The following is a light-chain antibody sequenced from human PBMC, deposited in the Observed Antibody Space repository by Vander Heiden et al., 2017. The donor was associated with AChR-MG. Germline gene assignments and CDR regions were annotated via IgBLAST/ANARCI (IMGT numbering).Light chain of an antibody. V-gene: IGKV3-20*01. CDR3: QQYGSSYT. CDR2: GAS. CDR1: QSVSSSY. J-gene: IGKJ2*01. Sequence: ELVLTQSPATLSLSPGQRATLSSRASQSVSSSYLAWYQQKPGQAPRLLIYGASSRATGIPDRFSGSGSGTDFTLTISRLEPEDFAVYYCQQYGSSYTFGQGTKLEIK.